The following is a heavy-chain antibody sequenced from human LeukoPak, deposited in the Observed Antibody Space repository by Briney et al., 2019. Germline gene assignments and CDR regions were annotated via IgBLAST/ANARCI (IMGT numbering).Heavy chain of an antibody. CDR2: IYHSGST. Sequence: SETLSLTCAVSGYSISSGYYWDWIRQPPGKGLERIGSIYHSGSTYYNPSLKSRVTISVDTSKNQFSLKLSSVTAADTAVYYCARCAPAFGDYYDSALFDPWGQGTLVTVSS. D-gene: IGHD3-22*01. CDR1: GYSISSGYY. J-gene: IGHJ5*02. CDR3: ARCAPAFGDYYDSALFDP. V-gene: IGHV4-38-2*01.